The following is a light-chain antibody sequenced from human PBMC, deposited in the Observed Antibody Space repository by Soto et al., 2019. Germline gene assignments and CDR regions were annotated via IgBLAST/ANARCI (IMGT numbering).Light chain of an antibody. V-gene: IGKV3-20*01. Sequence: EIVLTQSPGTLSLSPGERATLSCRASQSVTSTYLAWYQQKPGQPPRLLIYGASSRATGIPDRFSGSGSVTDFTLTISRLAHEDFAVYYCQQYGSSPLTFGQGTKVDIK. CDR1: QSVTSTY. J-gene: IGKJ1*01. CDR3: QQYGSSPLT. CDR2: GAS.